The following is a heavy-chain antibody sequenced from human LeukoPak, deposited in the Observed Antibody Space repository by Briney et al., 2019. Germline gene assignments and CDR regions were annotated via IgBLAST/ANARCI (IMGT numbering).Heavy chain of an antibody. CDR2: ISTSSSYI. D-gene: IGHD1-26*01. CDR1: GFTFSSYA. CDR3: ARTTAARWELLGAFDI. J-gene: IGHJ3*02. V-gene: IGHV3-21*01. Sequence: GGSLRLSCAASGFTFSSYAMSWVRQAPGKGLEWVSSISTSSSYIYYADSLKGRFTISRDNAKNSLYLQMSSLRAEDTAVYYCARTTAARWELLGAFDIWGQGTMVTVSS.